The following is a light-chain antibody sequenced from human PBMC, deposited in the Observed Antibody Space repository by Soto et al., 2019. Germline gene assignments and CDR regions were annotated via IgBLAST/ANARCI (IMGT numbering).Light chain of an antibody. Sequence: DIVLTQSPDSLAVSLGERATINCTSSQNLLYSSNNKNYLAWYQQKPGQPPKLLLFWASNRESGVPARFSGGGSGTHPALTISSLQAEDVAVYYCQQYYSSVTFGQGTKVEIK. V-gene: IGKV4-1*01. CDR3: QQYYSSVT. CDR1: QNLLYSSNNKNY. J-gene: IGKJ1*01. CDR2: WAS.